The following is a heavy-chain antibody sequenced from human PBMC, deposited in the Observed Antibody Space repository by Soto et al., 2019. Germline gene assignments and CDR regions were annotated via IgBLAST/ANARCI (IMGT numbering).Heavy chain of an antibody. CDR3: ARDISPKLGYCSSTSCFWFDP. J-gene: IGHJ5*02. V-gene: IGHV1-18*01. CDR1: GYTFTSYG. D-gene: IGHD2-2*01. Sequence: ASVKVSCKASGYTFTSYGISWVRQAPGQGLEWMGWISAYNGNTNYAQKLPGRVTMTTDTSTSTAYMELRSLRSDDTAVYYCARDISPKLGYCSSTSCFWFDPWGQGTLVTVSS. CDR2: ISAYNGNT.